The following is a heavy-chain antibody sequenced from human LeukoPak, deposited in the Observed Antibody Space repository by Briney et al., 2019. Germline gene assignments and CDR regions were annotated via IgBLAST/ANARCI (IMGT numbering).Heavy chain of an antibody. CDR3: AKPYYYDSSGYYYYFDY. CDR2: IYSGGRT. J-gene: IGHJ4*02. V-gene: IGHV3-53*05. D-gene: IGHD3-22*01. Sequence: GGSLRLSCAASGFTVSSNDMSWVRQAPGKGLEWVSVIYSGGRTLYADSVKGRFTISRDNSKNTLYLQMNSLRAEDTAVYYCAKPYYYDSSGYYYYFDYWGQGTLVTVSS. CDR1: GFTVSSND.